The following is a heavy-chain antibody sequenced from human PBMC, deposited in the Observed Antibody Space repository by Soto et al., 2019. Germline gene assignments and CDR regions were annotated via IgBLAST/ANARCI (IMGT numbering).Heavy chain of an antibody. Sequence: ASVKVSCKASGYAFTDYAIHWVRQAPGQGLEWMGWINVGNGNTGYSRKFQGRVTNARDMSASTAYIEVTSLTSEDTAIYYCAREGAHYTPLDHWGQGTLVTVSS. D-gene: IGHD2-15*01. J-gene: IGHJ4*02. V-gene: IGHV1-3*01. CDR2: INVGNGNT. CDR1: GYAFTDYA. CDR3: AREGAHYTPLDH.